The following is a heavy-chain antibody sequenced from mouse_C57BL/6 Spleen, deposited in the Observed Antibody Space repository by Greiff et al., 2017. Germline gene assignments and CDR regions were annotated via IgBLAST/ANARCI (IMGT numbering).Heavy chain of an antibody. CDR2: INPSTGGT. V-gene: IGHV1-42*01. CDR3: ARTTTVPFAY. D-gene: IGHD1-1*01. CDR1: GYSFTGYY. Sequence: VQLQQSGPELVKPGASVKISCKASGYSFTGYYMNWVKQSPEKSLEWIGEINPSTGGTTYTQKFKAKATLTVDKSSSTAYMQLKSLTSEDSAVYYCARTTTVPFAYWGQGTLVTVSA. J-gene: IGHJ3*01.